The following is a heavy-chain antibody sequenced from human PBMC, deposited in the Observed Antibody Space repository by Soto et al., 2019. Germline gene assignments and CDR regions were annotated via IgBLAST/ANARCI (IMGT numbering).Heavy chain of an antibody. J-gene: IGHJ4*02. CDR3: AYCSGGSVDY. V-gene: IGHV4-31*03. Sequence: SETLSLTCTVSGGSISSGGYYWSWIRQHPGKGLEWIGYIYYSGSTYYNPSLKSRVTISVDTSKNQFSLKLSSVTAADTAVYYCAYCSGGSVDYWGQGTLVTVSS. D-gene: IGHD2-15*01. CDR1: GGSISSGGYY. CDR2: IYYSGST.